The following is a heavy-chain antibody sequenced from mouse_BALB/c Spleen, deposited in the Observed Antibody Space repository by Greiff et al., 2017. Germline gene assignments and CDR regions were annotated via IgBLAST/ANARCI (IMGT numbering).Heavy chain of an antibody. Sequence: EVKLVESGGGLVQPGGSLRLSCATSGFTFTDYYMSWVRQPPGKALEWLGFIRNKANGYTTEYSASVKGRFTISRDNSQSILYLQMNTLRAEDSATYYCAIDSSYDGSLMDYWGQGTSVTVSS. CDR1: GFTFTDYY. CDR3: AIDSSYDGSLMDY. D-gene: IGHD2-3*01. J-gene: IGHJ4*01. CDR2: IRNKANGYTT. V-gene: IGHV7-3*02.